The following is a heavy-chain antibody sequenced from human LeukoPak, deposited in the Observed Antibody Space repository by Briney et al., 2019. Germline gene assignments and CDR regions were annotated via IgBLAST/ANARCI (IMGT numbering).Heavy chain of an antibody. CDR1: GFTVSSNF. CDR2: IYSGGST. V-gene: IGHV3-53*05. CDR3: ARLAVAANTGVY. J-gene: IGHJ4*02. D-gene: IGHD6-19*01. Sequence: GGSLSLSCAASGFTVSSNFMSWVRQAPGKGLEWVSVIYSGGSTYYADSVKGRFTISRDNSKNTLYLQMNSLRAEDTAVYYCARLAVAANTGVYWGQGTLVTVSS.